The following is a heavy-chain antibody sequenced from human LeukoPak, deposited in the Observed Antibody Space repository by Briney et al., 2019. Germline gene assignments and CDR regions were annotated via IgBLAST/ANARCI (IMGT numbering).Heavy chain of an antibody. Sequence: GGSLRLSCAASGFTFSSYAMHWVRQAPGKGLEWVAVISYDGSNKYYADSVKGRFTISRDNAKNSLYLQMNSLRAEDTAVYYCARDRPTVGATTFDYRGQGTLVTVSS. V-gene: IGHV3-30*04. J-gene: IGHJ4*02. CDR1: GFTFSSYA. D-gene: IGHD1-26*01. CDR2: ISYDGSNK. CDR3: ARDRPTVGATTFDY.